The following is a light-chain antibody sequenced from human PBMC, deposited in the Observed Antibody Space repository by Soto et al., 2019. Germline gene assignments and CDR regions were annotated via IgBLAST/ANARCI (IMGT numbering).Light chain of an antibody. V-gene: IGKV3-15*01. Sequence: EFVLTQSPGTLSLSPGERATLSCRASQTVRNNYLAWYQQKPGQAPRLLIYAASNRATGVPARFSGSWSGTEFTLTISSLQSEDFAVYYCQQYNNWITFGQGTRLEIK. CDR3: QQYNNWIT. CDR2: AAS. J-gene: IGKJ5*01. CDR1: QTVRNN.